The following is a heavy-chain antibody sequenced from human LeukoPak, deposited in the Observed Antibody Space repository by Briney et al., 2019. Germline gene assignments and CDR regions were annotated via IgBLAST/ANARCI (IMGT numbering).Heavy chain of an antibody. Sequence: PGGSLRLYCAASEFTFSNYAMSWVRQATGKGLEWVSTISSSGGSAYYADSLRGRFTISRDNSKNTLYLQMNSLRAEDSAVYYCARDPALSGYFDYWGQGTLVTVSS. CDR2: ISSSGGSA. CDR1: EFTFSNYA. CDR3: ARDPALSGYFDY. D-gene: IGHD3-16*02. J-gene: IGHJ4*02. V-gene: IGHV3-23*01.